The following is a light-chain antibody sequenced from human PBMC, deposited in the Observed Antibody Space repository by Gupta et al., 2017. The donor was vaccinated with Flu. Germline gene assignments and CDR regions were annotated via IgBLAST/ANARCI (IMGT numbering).Light chain of an antibody. V-gene: IGKV4-1*01. Sequence: NCKSSQRLLYTYNNKNYLAWDQQKPGQPPKLLIYWASTRESGVPDRFSGSGSGTDFTLTINSLQAEDVAVYYCQQYYTTPYTFGQGTKLEIK. CDR3: QQYYTTPYT. CDR1: QRLLYTYNNKNY. J-gene: IGKJ2*01. CDR2: WAS.